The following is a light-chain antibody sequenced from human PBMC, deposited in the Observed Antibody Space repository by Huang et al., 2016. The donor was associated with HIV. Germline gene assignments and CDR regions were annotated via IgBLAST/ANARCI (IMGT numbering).Light chain of an antibody. Sequence: EIVLTQSPGTLSLSPGERATLSCRASRSVTNNYLAWYQHKPGQAPRIVIYGASSRATGIPDRLSGSGSGTDFTLTISGLEPDDFVVYYCQQYGGSPRTFGQGTRLEIK. V-gene: IGKV3-20*01. CDR3: QQYGGSPRT. CDR2: GAS. CDR1: RSVTNNY. J-gene: IGKJ2*01.